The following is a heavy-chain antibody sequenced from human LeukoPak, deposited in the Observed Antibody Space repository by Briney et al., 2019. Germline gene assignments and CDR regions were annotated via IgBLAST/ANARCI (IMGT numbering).Heavy chain of an antibody. D-gene: IGHD3-22*01. CDR1: GFTFSSHW. CDR3: AWIYDNSAYYDS. V-gene: IGHV3-7*04. Sequence: GGSLRLSCAASGFTFSSHWMSWVRQAPGIGLEWVANIKQDGSEKYYVDSVKGRLTISRDNAKNSLFLQMNSLRAEDTALYYCAWIYDNSAYYDSWGQGTLVTVSS. J-gene: IGHJ4*02. CDR2: IKQDGSEK.